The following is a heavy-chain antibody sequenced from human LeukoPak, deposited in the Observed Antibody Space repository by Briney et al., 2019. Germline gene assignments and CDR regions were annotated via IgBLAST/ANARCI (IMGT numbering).Heavy chain of an antibody. Sequence: GESLKISCKGSGYSFISHWDGWGPQMPGKGLQGMGIIHPGDSQTKYSPSFQGQVTMSADKSISAAYLQWNSLKASDTAMYYCASPSYYNGSGSYSGAFDIWGQGTMVTVSS. CDR2: IHPGDSQT. J-gene: IGHJ3*02. CDR1: GYSFISHW. V-gene: IGHV5-51*01. CDR3: ASPSYYNGSGSYSGAFDI. D-gene: IGHD3-10*01.